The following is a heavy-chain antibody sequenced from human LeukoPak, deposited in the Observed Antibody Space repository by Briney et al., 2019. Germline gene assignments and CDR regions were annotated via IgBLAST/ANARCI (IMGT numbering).Heavy chain of an antibody. CDR1: GGSISSYY. CDR2: IYYSGST. Sequence: SETLSLTCTVSGGSISSYYWSWIRQPPGKGLEWIGYIYYSGSTNYNPSLKSRVTMSVDTSKNHFSLKLSSVTAADTAVYYCARRTSYYYDSSGPGRWFDPWGQGTLVTVSS. CDR3: ARRTSYYYDSSGPGRWFDP. D-gene: IGHD3-22*01. J-gene: IGHJ5*02. V-gene: IGHV4-59*12.